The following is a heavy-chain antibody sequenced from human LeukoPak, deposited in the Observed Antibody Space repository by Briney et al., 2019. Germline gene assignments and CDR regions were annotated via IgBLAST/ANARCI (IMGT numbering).Heavy chain of an antibody. Sequence: PGGSLRLSCAASGFTFSSYSMNWVRQAPGKGLEWVSYISSSSSTIYYADSVKGRFTISRDNAKNSLYLQMNSLRAEDTAVYYCAGKQQLVYYWGQGTLVTVSS. CDR1: GFTFSSYS. J-gene: IGHJ4*02. D-gene: IGHD6-13*01. CDR3: AGKQQLVYY. V-gene: IGHV3-48*01. CDR2: ISSSSSTI.